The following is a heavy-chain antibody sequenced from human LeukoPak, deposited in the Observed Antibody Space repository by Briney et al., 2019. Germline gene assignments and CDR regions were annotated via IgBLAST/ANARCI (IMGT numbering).Heavy chain of an antibody. D-gene: IGHD3-16*02. J-gene: IGHJ4*02. Sequence: SETLSLTCTVSGGSVSSGSYYWSWIRQPPGKELEWIGYIYYSGSTNYNPSLKSRVTISVDTSKNQFSLRLSSVTAADTAVYYCARGVLSLANFDYWGQGTLVTVSS. CDR3: ARGVLSLANFDY. CDR1: GGSVSSGSYY. V-gene: IGHV4-61*01. CDR2: IYYSGST.